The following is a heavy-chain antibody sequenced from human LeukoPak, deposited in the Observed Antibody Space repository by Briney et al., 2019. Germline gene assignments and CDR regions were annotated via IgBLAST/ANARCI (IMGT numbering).Heavy chain of an antibody. CDR3: AREGYYDY. CDR1: GFTVSTSY. J-gene: IGHJ4*02. V-gene: IGHV3-53*01. Sequence: PGGSLRLSCAVSGFTVSTSYMSWVRQAPGKGLEWVSVIYSGGSTDYADSVKGRFTLSRDNSKNTLYLQMDSLRVEDTAVYYCAREGYYDYWGQGTLVTVSS. CDR2: IYSGGST.